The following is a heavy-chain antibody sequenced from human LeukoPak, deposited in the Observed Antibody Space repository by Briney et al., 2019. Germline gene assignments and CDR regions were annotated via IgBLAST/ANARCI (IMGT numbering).Heavy chain of an antibody. CDR3: ASAYYSDTRGFDY. CDR1: GFTFSSYW. CDR2: TNSDGSST. V-gene: IGHV3-74*01. J-gene: IGHJ4*02. Sequence: GGSLRLSCAASGFTFSSYWMHWVRQAPGKGLVWVSRTNSDGSSTSYADSVKGRFTISRDNAKNTLYLQMNGLRAEDTAVYYCASAYYSDTRGFDYWGQGTLVTVPS. D-gene: IGHD3-22*01.